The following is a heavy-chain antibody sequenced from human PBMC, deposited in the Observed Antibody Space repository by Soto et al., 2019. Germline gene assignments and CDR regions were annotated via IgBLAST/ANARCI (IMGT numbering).Heavy chain of an antibody. V-gene: IGHV5-10-1*01. J-gene: IGHJ6*02. CDR2: IDPSDSYT. Sequence: GESLKISCQGSGYSFTSYWISWVRQMPGKGLEWMGRIDPSDSYTNYSPSFQGHVTISADKSISTAYLQWSSLKASDTAMYYCARLSGYSYGYEPPYYYYGMDVWGQGTTVTVSS. D-gene: IGHD5-18*01. CDR1: GYSFTSYW. CDR3: ARLSGYSYGYEPPYYYYGMDV.